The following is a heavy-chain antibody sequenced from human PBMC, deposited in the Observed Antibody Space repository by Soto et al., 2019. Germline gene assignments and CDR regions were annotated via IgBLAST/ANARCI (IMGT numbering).Heavy chain of an antibody. Sequence: QVQLVQSGAEVKKPGASVKVSCKASGYTFTGYYMHWVRQAPGQGLEWMGWINPNSGGTNYAQKFQGWVTKTRDTSISTAYMELIRLRSDDTAVYYCARDQGYNWNDVYYYYYGMDVWGQGTTVTVSS. CDR3: ARDQGYNWNDVYYYYYGMDV. CDR1: GYTFTGYY. D-gene: IGHD1-20*01. V-gene: IGHV1-2*04. CDR2: INPNSGGT. J-gene: IGHJ6*02.